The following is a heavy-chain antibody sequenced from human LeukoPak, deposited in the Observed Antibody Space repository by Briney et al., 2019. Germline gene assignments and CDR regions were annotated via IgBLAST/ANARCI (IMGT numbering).Heavy chain of an antibody. V-gene: IGHV1-18*01. J-gene: IGHJ5*02. CDR3: ARAGYCSGGSCFVFWFDP. CDR1: GYTFTSYG. Sequence: ASVKVSCKASGYTFTSYGISWVRQAPGQGLEWMGWISAYNGNTNYAQKLQGRVTITTDTSTSTAYMELRSLRSDDTAVYYCARAGYCSGGSCFVFWFDPWGQGNLGTVSS. D-gene: IGHD2-15*01. CDR2: ISAYNGNT.